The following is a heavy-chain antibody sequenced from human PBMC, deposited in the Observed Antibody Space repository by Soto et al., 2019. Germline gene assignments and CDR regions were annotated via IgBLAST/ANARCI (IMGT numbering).Heavy chain of an antibody. V-gene: IGHV1-8*01. CDR1: GYSFTSLD. D-gene: IGHD1-26*01. Sequence: GSSVKVSFKASGYSFTSLDINLVRQTAGQVLEWMGWMEPSTGTTGYAQKFQGRVTMTRDTSINTAYMELTTLTSDDTAFYYCARGVSAGVDYWGQGTLVTVSS. CDR2: MEPSTGTT. J-gene: IGHJ4*02. CDR3: ARGVSAGVDY.